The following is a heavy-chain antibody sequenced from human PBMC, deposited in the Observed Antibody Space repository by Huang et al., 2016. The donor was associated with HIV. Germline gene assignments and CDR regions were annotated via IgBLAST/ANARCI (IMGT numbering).Heavy chain of an antibody. V-gene: IGHV1-69*13. CDR2: IIPRVGRR. J-gene: IGHJ3*01. CDR1: GGSFNTFG. Sequence: QVQLVQSGAEVRKPGSSVKVSCRASGGSFNTFGIHWVRQATGQGLEWMGWIIPRVGRRNDAQRFQGRVTITADETTGVVYIELSSLRSDDTAVYFCAKRGGAWGSPYAFDLWGPGTMVTVSS. CDR3: AKRGGAWGSPYAFDL. D-gene: IGHD3-16*01.